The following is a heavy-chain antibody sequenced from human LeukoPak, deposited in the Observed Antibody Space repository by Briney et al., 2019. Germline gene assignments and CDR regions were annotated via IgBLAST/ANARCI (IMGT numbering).Heavy chain of an antibody. CDR2: ISYDGSNK. V-gene: IGHV3-30*18. CDR1: GFTFSSYG. CDR3: AKDSHVDTAMVPIN. D-gene: IGHD5-18*01. Sequence: PGGSLRLSCAASGFTFSSYGMHWVRQAPGKGLEWVAVISYDGSNKYYADSVKGRFTISRDNSKNTLYLQMNSLRAEDTAVYYCAKDSHVDTAMVPINWGQGTLVTVSS. J-gene: IGHJ4*02.